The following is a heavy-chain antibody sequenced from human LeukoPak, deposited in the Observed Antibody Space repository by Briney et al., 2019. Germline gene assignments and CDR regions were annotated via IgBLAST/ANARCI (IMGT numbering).Heavy chain of an antibody. CDR1: GASISGHY. CDR3: VKVGYGSGTWGWFDP. Sequence: PSETLSLTCNVSGASISGHYWSWLRQYPGKGLECIGYIYSGSVDYNPSLKSRATISGDASKNQVSLILKSVTTADTAIYYCVKVGYGSGTWGWFDPWGQGILVTVST. J-gene: IGHJ5*02. V-gene: IGHV4-59*11. CDR2: IYSGSV. D-gene: IGHD3-10*01.